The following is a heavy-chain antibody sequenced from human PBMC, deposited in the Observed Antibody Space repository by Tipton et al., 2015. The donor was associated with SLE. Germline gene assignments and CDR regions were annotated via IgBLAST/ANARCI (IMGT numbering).Heavy chain of an antibody. CDR2: ISSSGSTI. V-gene: IGHV3-48*04. Sequence: GSLRLSCAASGFTFSIYSMNWVRQAPGKGLEWVSYISSSGSTIYYADSVKGRFTISRDNAKNSLYLQMNSLRAEDTAVYYCARSLRYSGAFDIWGQGTMVTVSS. CDR1: GFTFSIYS. J-gene: IGHJ3*02. CDR3: ARSLRYSGAFDI. D-gene: IGHD5-12*01.